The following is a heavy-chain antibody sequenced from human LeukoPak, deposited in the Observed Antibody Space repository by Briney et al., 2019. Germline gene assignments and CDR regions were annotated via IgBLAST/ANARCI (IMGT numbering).Heavy chain of an antibody. Sequence: PSETLSLTCTVSGGSISSSSYSWGWIRQPPGKGLEWIGSIYYSGSTYYNPSLKSRVTISVDTSKNQFSLKLSSVTAADTAVYYCARRPIVGATDYWGQGTLVTVSS. J-gene: IGHJ4*02. CDR2: IYYSGST. CDR3: ARRPIVGATDY. CDR1: GGSISSSSYS. D-gene: IGHD1-26*01. V-gene: IGHV4-39*01.